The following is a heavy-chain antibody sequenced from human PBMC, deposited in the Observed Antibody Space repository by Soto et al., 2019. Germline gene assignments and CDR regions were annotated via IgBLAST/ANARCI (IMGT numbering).Heavy chain of an antibody. V-gene: IGHV1-8*01. D-gene: IGHD1-20*01. CDR3: VRGRYTYDC. CDR1: GYTFTSYD. CDR2: MNPNSGNT. Sequence: QVQLVQSGAEVKKPGASVKVSCKASGYTFTSYDINWVRQATGQGLEWMGGMNPNSGNTGYAQKFQSRVIITRKTSISKAYMELSSLSSEDTAVYFCVRGRYTYDCWGQGTRVTVSS. J-gene: IGHJ4*02.